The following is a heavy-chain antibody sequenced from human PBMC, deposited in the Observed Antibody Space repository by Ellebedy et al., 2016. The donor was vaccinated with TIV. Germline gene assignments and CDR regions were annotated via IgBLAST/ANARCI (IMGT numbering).Heavy chain of an antibody. V-gene: IGHV3-7*01. Sequence: PGGSLRLSCAASGFSFRSYWMSWVRQAPGKGLEWVANIYQDGSNQYYVDSVKGRFTISRDNAKNSLFLQMNSLRAEDTAVYYCARRGSYGDYAVQVNSWFDPWGRGTLVIVSS. CDR3: ARRGSYGDYAVQVNSWFDP. D-gene: IGHD3-16*01. CDR2: IYQDGSNQ. CDR1: GFSFRSYW. J-gene: IGHJ5*02.